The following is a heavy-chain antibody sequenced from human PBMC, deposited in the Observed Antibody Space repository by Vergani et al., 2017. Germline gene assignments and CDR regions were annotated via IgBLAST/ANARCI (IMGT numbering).Heavy chain of an antibody. CDR2: IYYSGST. Sequence: QVQLQESGPGLVKPSQTLSLTCTVSGGSISSGDYYWSWIRQPPGKGLEWIGYIYYSGSTYYNPSLKSRVTISVDTSKTQFSLKLSSVTAANTAVYYCARYCSSTSCQTGFDYWGQGTLVTVSS. J-gene: IGHJ4*02. V-gene: IGHV4-30-4*08. D-gene: IGHD2-2*01. CDR3: ARYCSSTSCQTGFDY. CDR1: GGSISSGDYY.